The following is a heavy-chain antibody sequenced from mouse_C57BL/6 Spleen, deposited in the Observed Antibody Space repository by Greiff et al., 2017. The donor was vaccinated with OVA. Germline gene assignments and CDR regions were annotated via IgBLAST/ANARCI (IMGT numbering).Heavy chain of an antibody. D-gene: IGHD1-1*01. V-gene: IGHV5-6*01. CDR2: ISRGGSYT. J-gene: IGHJ4*01. CDR3: AGEGIYYYGSSYVPMAY. CDR1: GFTFSSYG. Sequence: EVNVVESGGDLVKPGGSLKLSCAASGFTFSSYGMSWVRQTPDKRLEWVATISRGGSYTYYPDSVKGRFTISRDNAKNTLYLQLSSLKSEDTAMYYCAGEGIYYYGSSYVPMAYWGQGTSVTVSS.